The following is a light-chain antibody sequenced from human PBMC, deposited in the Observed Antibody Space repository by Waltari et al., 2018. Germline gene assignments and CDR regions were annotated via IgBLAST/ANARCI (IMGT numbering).Light chain of an antibody. CDR1: QSISRW. V-gene: IGKV1-5*03. CDR2: KAS. Sequence: DIQMTQSPSTLSASVGDRVTITCRASQSISRWLAWYQQKPGTAHNLLIYKASTLESGVPSRFSGSGSGTEFTLTISSLQSDDVATYYCQNYNSYSGTWTFGQGTKVEIK. CDR3: QNYNSYSGTWT. J-gene: IGKJ1*01.